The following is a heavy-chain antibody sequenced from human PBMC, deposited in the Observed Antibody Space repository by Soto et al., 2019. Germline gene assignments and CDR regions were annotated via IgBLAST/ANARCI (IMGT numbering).Heavy chain of an antibody. CDR1: GGSISSSSYY. D-gene: IGHD4-17*01. CDR2: IYYSGST. J-gene: IGHJ4*02. V-gene: IGHV4-39*01. Sequence: SETLSLTCTVSGGSISSSSYYWGWIRQPPGKGLEWIGSIYYSGSTYYNPSLKCRVTISVDTSKNQFSLKLSSVTAADTAVYYCAGLGSTVTTYLLDYWGQGTLVTVSS. CDR3: AGLGSTVTTYLLDY.